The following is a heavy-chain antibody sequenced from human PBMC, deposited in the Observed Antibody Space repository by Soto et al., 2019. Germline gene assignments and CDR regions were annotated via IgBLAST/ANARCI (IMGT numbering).Heavy chain of an antibody. J-gene: IGHJ5*02. D-gene: IGHD2-15*01. CDR3: AKEICDPNGCYGRWIDP. CDR2: IYYSGST. V-gene: IGHV4-31*03. Sequence: PSQTLSLTCTVSGGSISSGGYYWSWIRQHPGKGLEWIGYIYYSGSTNYNPSLKSRVTISVDTSKNQFSLKLSSVTAADTAVYYCAKEICDPNGCYGRWIDPRGEGTLVTVSS. CDR1: GGSISSGGYY.